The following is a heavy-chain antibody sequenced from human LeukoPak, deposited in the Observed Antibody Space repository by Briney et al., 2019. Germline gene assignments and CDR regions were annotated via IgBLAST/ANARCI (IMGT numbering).Heavy chain of an antibody. CDR3: ARAPSYRYAMDV. V-gene: IGHV3-66*01. Sequence: GGSLRLSCAASGFTVSRNYMSWVRQAPGKGLEWVSAIYSGADSYYADSVKGRFTISRDISKNTLYLQMSSLGVEDTAVYYCARAPSYRYAMDVWGQGTTVTVSS. CDR1: GFTVSRNY. J-gene: IGHJ6*02. D-gene: IGHD1-26*01. CDR2: IYSGADS.